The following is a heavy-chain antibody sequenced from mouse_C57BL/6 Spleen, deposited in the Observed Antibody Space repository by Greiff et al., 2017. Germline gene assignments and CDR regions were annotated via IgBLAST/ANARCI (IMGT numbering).Heavy chain of an antibody. CDR2: IYPRDGST. V-gene: IGHV1-85*01. CDR3: AREGGNYEDY. D-gene: IGHD2-1*01. CDR1: GYTFTSYD. Sequence: QVQLQQSGPELVKPGASVKLSCKASGYTFTSYDINWVKQRPGQGLEWIGWIYPRDGSTTYNEKFKGKATLTVDTSSSTAYMELHSLTSEDSAVYFCAREGGNYEDYWGQGTTLTVSS. J-gene: IGHJ2*01.